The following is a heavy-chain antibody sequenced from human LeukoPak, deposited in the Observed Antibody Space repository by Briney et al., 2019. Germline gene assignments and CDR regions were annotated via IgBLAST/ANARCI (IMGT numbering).Heavy chain of an antibody. CDR2: FDPEDGEA. Sequence: ASVKVSCKVSGYTLTEFSMHWVRQAPGKGLEWMGGFDPEDGEAIYPQKFQGRVTMTEDTSTDTAYMNLSSLRSEDTAVYYCATYSVGAIGGYFDYWGQGTLVTVSP. D-gene: IGHD1-26*01. V-gene: IGHV1-24*01. CDR3: ATYSVGAIGGYFDY. J-gene: IGHJ4*02. CDR1: GYTLTEFS.